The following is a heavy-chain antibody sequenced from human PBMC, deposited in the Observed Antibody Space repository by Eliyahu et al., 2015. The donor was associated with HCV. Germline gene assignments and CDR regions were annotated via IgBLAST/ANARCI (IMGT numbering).Heavy chain of an antibody. Sequence: QVHLVQSGPEVKEPGASVKVSCRASPHTTFSNYGVTWVRQAPGQGLEWMGHIRANNGHTNFAQKFQGRVTMITDTSTSTAYMELRSLTSDDTAIYFCARDWVGHSYGKILGHWGQGTLVTVSS. V-gene: IGHV1-18*01. CDR3: ARDWVGHSYGKILGH. CDR2: IRANNGHT. J-gene: IGHJ4*02. D-gene: IGHD5-18*01. CDR1: PHTTFSNYG.